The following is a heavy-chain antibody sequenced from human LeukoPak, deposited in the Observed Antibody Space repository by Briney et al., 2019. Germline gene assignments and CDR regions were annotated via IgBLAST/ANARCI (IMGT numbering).Heavy chain of an antibody. CDR3: ARMYYYGVY. V-gene: IGHV3-30*03. CDR1: GFTFSSYG. Sequence: PGRSLRLSCAASGFTFSSYGMHWVRQAPGKGLEWVAVISYDGSNKYYADSVKGRFTISRDNAKNSLYLQMNNLRAEDSAVYYCARMYYYGVYWGQGTLVTVSS. J-gene: IGHJ4*02. CDR2: ISYDGSNK. D-gene: IGHD3-10*01.